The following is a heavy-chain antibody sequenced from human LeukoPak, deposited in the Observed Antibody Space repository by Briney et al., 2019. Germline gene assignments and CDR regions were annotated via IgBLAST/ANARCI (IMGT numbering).Heavy chain of an antibody. CDR2: IYHSGST. D-gene: IGHD5-24*01. Sequence: PSETLSLTCTVSGGSISSGGYYWSWIRQPPGKGLEWIGYIYHSGSTNYNPSLKSRVTISVDTSKNQFSLKLSSVTAADTAVYYCRETRDDTDYYYYYMDVWGKGTTVTVSS. CDR1: GGSISSGGYY. CDR3: RETRDDTDYYYYYMDV. V-gene: IGHV4-30-2*01. J-gene: IGHJ6*03.